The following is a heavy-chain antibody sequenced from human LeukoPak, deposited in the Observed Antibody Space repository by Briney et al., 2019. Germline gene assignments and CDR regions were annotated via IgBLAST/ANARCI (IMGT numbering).Heavy chain of an antibody. CDR3: ARGRWLPNAFDI. CDR2: IYYSGRT. D-gene: IGHD5-24*01. CDR1: GDSINSYY. J-gene: IGHJ3*02. Sequence: SETLSLTCTVSGDSINSYYWNWIRQPPGKGLEWIGYIYYSGRTDYNPSLKSRVTISVDTSKHQYSMKLKSVTAADTAVYFCARGRWLPNAFDIWGQGTMVTVFS. V-gene: IGHV4-59*01.